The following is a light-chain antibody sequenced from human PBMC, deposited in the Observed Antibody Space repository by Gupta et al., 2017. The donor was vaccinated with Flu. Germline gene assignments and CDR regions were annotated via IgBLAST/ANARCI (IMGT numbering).Light chain of an antibody. V-gene: IGLV3-21*02. CDR1: NIGSET. J-gene: IGLJ2*01. CDR3: QVWDTASDHWI. CDR2: DDD. Sequence: GQTARIACGGNNIGSETVHWYQQKPGQAPVLVLHDDDFRPSGIPERFSGSNSGNAATLTIRRVEAGDEADYYCQVWDTASDHWIFGAGTTLTVV.